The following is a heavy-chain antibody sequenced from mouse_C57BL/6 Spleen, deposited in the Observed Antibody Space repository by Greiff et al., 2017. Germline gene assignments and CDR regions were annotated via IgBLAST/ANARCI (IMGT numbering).Heavy chain of an antibody. CDR3: TRDGGGYYGSSFLMDY. J-gene: IGHJ4*01. D-gene: IGHD1-1*01. V-gene: IGHV5-9-1*02. CDR1: GFTFSSYA. CDR2: ISSGGDYI. Sequence: EVHLVESGAGLVKPGGSLKLSCAASGFTFSSYAMSWVRQTPEKRLEWVAYISSGGDYIYYADTVKGRFTISRDNARNTLYLQMSSLKAEDTAMYYCTRDGGGYYGSSFLMDYWGQGTSVTVSS.